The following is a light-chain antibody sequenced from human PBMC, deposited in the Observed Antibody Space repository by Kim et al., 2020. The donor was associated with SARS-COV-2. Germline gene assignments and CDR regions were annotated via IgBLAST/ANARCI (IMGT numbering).Light chain of an antibody. V-gene: IGLV3-1*01. CDR3: QAWDSSWV. J-gene: IGLJ3*02. CDR1: KLGDKY. Sequence: SYELTQPPSVSVSPGQTANITCSGDKLGDKYACWYQQKPGQSPVLVIYQDSKRPSGIPERFSGSNSGNTATLTISGTQAMDEADYYCQAWDSSWVFGGGTQLTVL. CDR2: QDS.